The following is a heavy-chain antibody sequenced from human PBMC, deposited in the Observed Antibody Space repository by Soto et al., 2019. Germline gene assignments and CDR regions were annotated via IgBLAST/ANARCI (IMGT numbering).Heavy chain of an antibody. CDR2: IIPFFGTA. D-gene: IGHD2-21*01. Sequence: QVQLGQSGPEVKKPGSSVKVSCKASGDSVRMYGFSWVRQAPGQGLEWMGGIIPFFGTADYAKKFQDRVTISADESTNTVYLELSNLRHEETAIFFCASDGEKQMFLSPLAHWGQGGLVTVS. V-gene: IGHV1-69*12. CDR3: ASDGEKQMFLSPLAH. CDR1: GDSVRMYG. J-gene: IGHJ4*02.